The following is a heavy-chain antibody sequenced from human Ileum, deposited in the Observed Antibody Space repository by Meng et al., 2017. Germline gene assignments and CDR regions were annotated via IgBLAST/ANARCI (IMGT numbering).Heavy chain of an antibody. CDR2: ISHDGSNK. V-gene: IGHV3-30*01. CDR3: TRERRYFDWQTVQTFEY. D-gene: IGHD3-9*01. Sequence: GESLKISCGVSGFTFSSYPMHWVRQAPGKGLEWVAFISHDGSNKYYADYVKDRFTVSRDNSENMLFLQVNSLRDEDTAVYYWTRERRYFDWQTVQTFEYWGLGTLVTVSS. CDR1: GFTFSSYP. J-gene: IGHJ4*02.